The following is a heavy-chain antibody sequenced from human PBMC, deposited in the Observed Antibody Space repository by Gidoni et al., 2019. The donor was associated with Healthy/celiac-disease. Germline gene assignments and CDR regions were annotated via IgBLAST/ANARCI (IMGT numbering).Heavy chain of an antibody. CDR2: IYYSGST. V-gene: IGHV4-59*01. CDR3: ARDMLYGDHYFDY. CDR1: GGSISSYY. J-gene: IGHJ4*02. Sequence: QVQLQESGPGLVKPSETLSLTCPVSGGSISSYYWSWIRQPPGKGLEWIGYIYYSGSTNYNPSLKSRVTISVDTSKNQFSLKLSSVTAADTAVYYCARDMLYGDHYFDYWGQGTLVTVSS. D-gene: IGHD4-17*01.